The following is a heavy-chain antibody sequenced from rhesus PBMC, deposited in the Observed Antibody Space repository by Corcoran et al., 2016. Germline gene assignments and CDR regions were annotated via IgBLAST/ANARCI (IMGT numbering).Heavy chain of an antibody. CDR2: IGGDSSYT. V-gene: IGHV3-115*02. J-gene: IGHJ3*01. CDR3: ARRGVTTFAFDF. CDR1: GFTSSGYE. Sequence: EVQLAESGGGLVQPGGCLRLSCAASGFTSSGYEMHWGRQAPGKGLESVSVIGGDSSYTHYADSVKGRFTISRDNAKNSLSLQMNSLRAEDTAVYYCARRGVTTFAFDFWGQGLSVTVSS. D-gene: IGHD4-23*01.